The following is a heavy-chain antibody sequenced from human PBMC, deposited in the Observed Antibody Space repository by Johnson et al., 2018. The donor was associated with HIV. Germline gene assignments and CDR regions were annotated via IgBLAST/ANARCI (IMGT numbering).Heavy chain of an antibody. D-gene: IGHD2-15*01. CDR2: ISYDGSNK. Sequence: QVQLVESGGGLVKPGGSLRLSCAASGFTFSNAWMSWVRQAPGKGLEWVAVISYDGSNKYYADSVKGRFTISRDNSKNTLYLQMNILRAEDTAVSYCAREGGRDAFDIWGQGTMVTVSS. CDR1: GFTFSNAW. CDR3: AREGGRDAFDI. V-gene: IGHV3-30*03. J-gene: IGHJ3*02.